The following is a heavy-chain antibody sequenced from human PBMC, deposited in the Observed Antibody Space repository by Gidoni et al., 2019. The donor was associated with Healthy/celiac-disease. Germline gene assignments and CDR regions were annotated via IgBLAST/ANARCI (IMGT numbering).Heavy chain of an antibody. CDR2: ISSSSSYI. Sequence: EVQLVESGGGLVKPGGSLRLSCAASGFTFSSYSMNWVRQAPGKGLELVSSISSSSSYIYYADSVKGRFTISRDNAKNSLYLQMNSLRAEDTAVYYCARSGPPRAPITMIVVVWYFDLWGRGTLVTVSS. CDR1: GFTFSSYS. D-gene: IGHD3-22*01. CDR3: ARSGPPRAPITMIVVVWYFDL. J-gene: IGHJ2*01. V-gene: IGHV3-21*01.